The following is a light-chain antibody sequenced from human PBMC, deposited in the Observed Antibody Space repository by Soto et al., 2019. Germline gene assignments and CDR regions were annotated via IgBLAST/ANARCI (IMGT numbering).Light chain of an antibody. CDR1: QGIRRY. V-gene: IGKV1-9*01. CDR2: AAS. J-gene: IGKJ5*01. Sequence: DIQFTQSPSFLSASVGDRVTITCRASQGIRRYLAWYQQKPGKAPKLLIYAASTLQRGFPSRFSGSGSGTEFTLTISSLQPEDFATYYCQQLNSFPITFGQGTRLEIK. CDR3: QQLNSFPIT.